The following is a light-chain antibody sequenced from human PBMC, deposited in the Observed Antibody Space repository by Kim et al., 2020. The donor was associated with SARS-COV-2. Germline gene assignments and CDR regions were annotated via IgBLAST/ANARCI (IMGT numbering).Light chain of an antibody. Sequence: SYELTQPPSVSVSPGQTASITCSGDKLGDKYACWYQQKPGQPPVLVIFQDNKRPSGIPERFSGSNSGNTATLTISGTQAMDEADYYCLTWDSSTYVFGTGTKVTVL. CDR3: LTWDSSTYV. CDR1: KLGDKY. CDR2: QDN. J-gene: IGLJ1*01. V-gene: IGLV3-1*01.